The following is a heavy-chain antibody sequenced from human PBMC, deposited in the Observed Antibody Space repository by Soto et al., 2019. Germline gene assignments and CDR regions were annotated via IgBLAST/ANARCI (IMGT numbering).Heavy chain of an antibody. D-gene: IGHD1-1*01. Sequence: PSETLSLTCTVSGGSVNSGGYHWSWIRQHPGKGLEWIGDIYYSGSTYYNPSLKSRVTITIDTSTTHFSLHLSALTAADTAVYYCARAPIPNWNYYGMDVWGQGTTVTVSS. CDR1: GGSVNSGGYH. V-gene: IGHV4-31*03. CDR2: IYYSGST. J-gene: IGHJ6*02. CDR3: ARAPIPNWNYYGMDV.